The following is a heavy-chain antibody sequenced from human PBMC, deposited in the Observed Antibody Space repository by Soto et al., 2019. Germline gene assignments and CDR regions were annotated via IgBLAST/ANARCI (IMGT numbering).Heavy chain of an antibody. CDR3: ARDRGAAAGYYYYGMDV. D-gene: IGHD6-13*01. J-gene: IGHJ6*02. Sequence: QVQLVESGGGVVQPGRSLRLSCAASGFTFSSYGMHWVRQAPGKGLEWVAVIWYDGSNKYYADSVKGRFTISRDNSKNTLYLQMNSLRAEDTAVYYCARDRGAAAGYYYYGMDVSGQGTTVTVSS. CDR1: GFTFSSYG. V-gene: IGHV3-33*01. CDR2: IWYDGSNK.